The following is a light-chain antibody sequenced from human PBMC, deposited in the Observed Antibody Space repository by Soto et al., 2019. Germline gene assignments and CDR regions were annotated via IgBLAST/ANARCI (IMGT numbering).Light chain of an antibody. CDR1: QGISSA. J-gene: IGKJ5*01. CDR2: DAS. CDR3: QQFNSYPFT. Sequence: AIQLTQSPSSLSASVGDRVTITCRASQGISSALAWYQQKPGKAPKLLIYDASSLESGVPSRFSGSGSGTDFALTISSLQPEDFATYYCQQFNSYPFTFGQGTRLEIK. V-gene: IGKV1-13*02.